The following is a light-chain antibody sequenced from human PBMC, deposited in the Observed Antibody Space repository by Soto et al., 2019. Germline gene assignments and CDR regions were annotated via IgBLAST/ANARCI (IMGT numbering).Light chain of an antibody. CDR1: SSDVGGYNY. CDR3: SSYTSSSSYV. J-gene: IGLJ1*01. CDR2: DVS. Sequence: QSALTQPASVSGYPGQSITISCTGTSSDVGGYNYVSWYQQHPGKAPKLMIYDVSNRPSGVSNRFSGSKSGNTASLTISGLQAEDEADYYCSSYTSSSSYVFATGTKLTVL. V-gene: IGLV2-14*01.